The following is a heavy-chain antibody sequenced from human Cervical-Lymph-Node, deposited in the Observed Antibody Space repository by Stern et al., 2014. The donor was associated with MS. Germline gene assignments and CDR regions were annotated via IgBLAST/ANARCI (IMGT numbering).Heavy chain of an antibody. D-gene: IGHD7-27*01. V-gene: IGHV4-34*01. J-gene: IGHJ6*02. CDR1: GGSFSDDY. CDR3: TRGAGVYYYYGMDV. CDR2: IIHSGST. Sequence: QVQLQQWGAGLLKPSETLSLTCTVHGGSFSDDYWSWIRQPPGKGLEWIGEIIHSGSTNYNPSLKSRFTISLETSKNQFSLKLSSVTAADTAVYYCTRGAGVYYYYGMDVWGQGTTVTVS.